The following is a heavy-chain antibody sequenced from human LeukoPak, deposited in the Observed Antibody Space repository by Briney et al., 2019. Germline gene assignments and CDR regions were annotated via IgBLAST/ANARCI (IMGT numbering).Heavy chain of an antibody. Sequence: GGSLRLSCAASGFTFSDYYMSWVRQTPGKGLECVSLIYSGGNTYYADSVKGRFTISRDHSKNTLYLQMNTLRAEDTAVYYCAELGITMIGGVWGKGTTVTISS. CDR1: GFTFSDYY. V-gene: IGHV3-66*01. D-gene: IGHD3-10*02. J-gene: IGHJ6*04. CDR2: IYSGGNT. CDR3: AELGITMIGGV.